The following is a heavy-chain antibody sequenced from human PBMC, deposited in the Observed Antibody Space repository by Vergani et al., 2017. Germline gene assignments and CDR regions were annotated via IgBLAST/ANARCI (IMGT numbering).Heavy chain of an antibody. Sequence: EVQLVESGGGLVQPGGSLKLSCAASGFTFSGSAMHWVRQASGKGMEWVGRIRSKANSYATAYAASVKGRFTISRDDSKNTAYLQMNSLKTEDTAVYYCTRHVQDCSSTSCTVWGQGTLVTVSS. J-gene: IGHJ4*02. CDR3: TRHVQDCSSTSCTV. CDR2: IRSKANSYAT. CDR1: GFTFSGSA. D-gene: IGHD2-2*01. V-gene: IGHV3-73*02.